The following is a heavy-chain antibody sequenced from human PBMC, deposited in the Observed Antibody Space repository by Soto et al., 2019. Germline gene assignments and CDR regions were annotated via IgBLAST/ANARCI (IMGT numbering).Heavy chain of an antibody. CDR2: IKKDGSEK. V-gene: IGHV3-7*03. CDR3: VTGYHSDY. J-gene: IGHJ4*02. D-gene: IGHD5-18*01. Sequence: GGSLRLSCAASGISTSSYWMGWVRQAPGRGLEWVASIKKDGSEKYYMDSLKGRCTISRDNALNSLYLQMNSLRAEDTAVYFCVTGYHSDYWGQGTLVTVSS. CDR1: GISTSSYW.